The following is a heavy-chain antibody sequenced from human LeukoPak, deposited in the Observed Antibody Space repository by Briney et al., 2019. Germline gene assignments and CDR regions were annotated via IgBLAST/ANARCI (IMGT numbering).Heavy chain of an antibody. J-gene: IGHJ4*02. CDR1: GYTFTSYY. CDR2: INPSGGST. Sequence: GASVKVSCKASGYTFTSYYMHWVRQAPGQGLEWMGIINPSGGSTSYAQKFQGRVTMTRDTSISTAYMELSRLRSDDTAVYYCASSGYSYGLINYWGQGTLVTVSS. V-gene: IGHV1-46*01. CDR3: ASSGYSYGLINY. D-gene: IGHD5-18*01.